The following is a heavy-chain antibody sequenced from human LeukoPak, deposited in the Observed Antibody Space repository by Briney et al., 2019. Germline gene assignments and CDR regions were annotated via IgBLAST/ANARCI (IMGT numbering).Heavy chain of an antibody. CDR1: GFTFSSYA. V-gene: IGHV3-30*01. J-gene: IGHJ4*02. D-gene: IGHD2-2*01. CDR2: ISYDGSNK. CDR3: ARGGGVVVPAAPAGY. Sequence: GGSLRLSCAASGFTFSSYAMHWVRQAPGKGLEWVAVISYDGSNKYYADSVKGRFTISRDNSKNTLYLQMNSLRAEDTAVYYYARGGGVVVPAAPAGYWGQGTLVTVSS.